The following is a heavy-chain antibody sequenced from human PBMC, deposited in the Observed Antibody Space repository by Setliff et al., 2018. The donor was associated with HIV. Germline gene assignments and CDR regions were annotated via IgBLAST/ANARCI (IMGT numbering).Heavy chain of an antibody. V-gene: IGHV4-39*01. CDR3: ATYADRESNRFDP. J-gene: IGHJ5*02. CDR1: GGSMNSSSYY. D-gene: IGHD3-10*01. Sequence: PSETLSLTCTVSGGSMNSSSYYWGWIRQPPGKGLEWIGSIYHSGSTYYNPSLKSRVTISVDTSKNQFSLKLSSVTAADTAVYYCATYADRESNRFDPWDQGILVTVSS. CDR2: IYHSGST.